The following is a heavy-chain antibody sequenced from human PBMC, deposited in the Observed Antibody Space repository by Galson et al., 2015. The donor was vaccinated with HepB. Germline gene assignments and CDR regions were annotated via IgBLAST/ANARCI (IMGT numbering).Heavy chain of an antibody. CDR3: ARYPRGDCGGSDCYESRHGMDV. J-gene: IGHJ6*02. CDR1: GFPFSDFY. V-gene: IGHV3-11*03. D-gene: IGHD2-21*02. Sequence: SLRLSCAASGFPFSDFYMTWIRQAPGKGLEWISYISTTSSYTRYAASVRGRFTISRDNAKSSLYLRMSGLRVEDTAIYYCARYPRGDCGGSDCYESRHGMDVWGQGTTVTVSS. CDR2: ISTTSSYT.